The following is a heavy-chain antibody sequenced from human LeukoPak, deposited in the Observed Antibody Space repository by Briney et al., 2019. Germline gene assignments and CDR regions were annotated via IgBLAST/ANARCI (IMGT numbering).Heavy chain of an antibody. J-gene: IGHJ4*02. V-gene: IGHV3-30*02. Sequence: PGGSLRLSCVASGFSFSYYGMHWVRQAPGKGLEWVAFIRYDGSNKYYADSVKGRFTISRDNSKNTLYLQMNSLRAEDTAVYYCATWEPLFDYWGQGTLVTVSS. CDR2: IRYDGSNK. CDR3: ATWEPLFDY. CDR1: GFSFSYYG. D-gene: IGHD1-26*01.